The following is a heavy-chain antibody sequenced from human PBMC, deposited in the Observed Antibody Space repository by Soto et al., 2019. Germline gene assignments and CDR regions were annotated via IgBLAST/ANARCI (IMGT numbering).Heavy chain of an antibody. CDR1: GGSISSGDYY. D-gene: IGHD4-17*01. V-gene: IGHV4-30-4*01. J-gene: IGHJ3*02. CDR3: ARSSDYGGNSVRAFDI. CDR2: IYYSGST. Sequence: KTSETLSLTCTVSGGSISSGDYYWSWIRQPPGKGLEWIGYIYYSGSTYYNPSLKGRVTISVDTSKNQFSLKLSSVTAADTAVYYCARSSDYGGNSVRAFDIWGQGTMVTVSS.